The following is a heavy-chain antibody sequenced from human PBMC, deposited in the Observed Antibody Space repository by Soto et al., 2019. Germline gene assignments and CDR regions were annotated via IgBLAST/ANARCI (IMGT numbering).Heavy chain of an antibody. Sequence: GGSLRLSCAASGFTFSSYAMHWVRQAPGKGLEWVAVISYDGSNKYYADSVKGRFTISRDNSKNTLYLQMNSLRAEDTAVYYCARDRGVAVATTGTYFDYWGQGTLVTVSS. CDR2: ISYDGSNK. J-gene: IGHJ4*02. CDR1: GFTFSSYA. D-gene: IGHD6-19*01. V-gene: IGHV3-30-3*01. CDR3: ARDRGVAVATTGTYFDY.